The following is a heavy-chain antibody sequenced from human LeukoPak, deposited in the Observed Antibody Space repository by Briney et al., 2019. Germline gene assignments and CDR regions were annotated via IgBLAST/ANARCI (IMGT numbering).Heavy chain of an antibody. CDR2: VWFDGSNI. Sequence: GGSLRLSCAASGFTFSGYGMHWVRQAPGKGLEWVAVVWFDGSNIDYAASVQGRFTISRDNSKNTLYLQMNSLRAEDTAVYYCAKASGQAGYCSSTSCHYTFDYWGQGTLVTVSS. J-gene: IGHJ4*02. V-gene: IGHV3-33*06. CDR3: AKASGQAGYCSSTSCHYTFDY. CDR1: GFTFSGYG. D-gene: IGHD2-2*01.